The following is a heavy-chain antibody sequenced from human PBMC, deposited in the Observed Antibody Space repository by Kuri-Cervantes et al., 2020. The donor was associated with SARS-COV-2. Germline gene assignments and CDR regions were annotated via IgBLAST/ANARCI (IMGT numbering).Heavy chain of an antibody. CDR1: RYTFSDYY. J-gene: IGHJ6*02. D-gene: IGHD3-10*01. V-gene: IGHV1-2*04. CDR2: INPNSGGT. CDR3: ARASVRGIIITYHSYGMDV. Sequence: ASVKVSCKASRYTFSDYYMYWVRQAPGQGLEWMGWINPNSGGTNYAQKFQGWVTMTRDTSSTGYMELSRLRSDDTAVYYCARASVRGIIITYHSYGMDVWGQGTTVTVSS.